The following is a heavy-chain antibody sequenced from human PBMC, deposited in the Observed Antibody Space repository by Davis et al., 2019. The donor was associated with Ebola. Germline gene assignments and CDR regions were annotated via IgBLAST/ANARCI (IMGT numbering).Heavy chain of an antibody. CDR3: VKDRFTVVVVHGGFDY. J-gene: IGHJ4*02. CDR1: GFPFGSYA. V-gene: IGHV3-64D*06. Sequence: GESLKIPCSASGFPFGSYAMHRVRQAPGKGLESVARISTNGETTYYAESVKGRFTISRDNSKNTLYLQVRSLRPEDTAVYYCVKDRFTVVVVHGGFDYWGQGALVTVSS. CDR2: ISTNGETT. D-gene: IGHD2-15*01.